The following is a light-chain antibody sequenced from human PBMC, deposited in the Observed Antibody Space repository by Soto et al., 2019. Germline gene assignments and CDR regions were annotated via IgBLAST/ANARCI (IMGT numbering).Light chain of an antibody. CDR2: TAS. J-gene: IGKJ1*01. CDR1: QNIISY. V-gene: IGKV1-39*01. Sequence: DIQMTQSPSSLSASVGDRVTITCRASQNIISYLNWYEQKPGKPPNLLINTASTLQSGVPSRFSGSGSGTEFTLTITSLQPEDCATYHCQQSYRTPRTFCQGTKGEVK. CDR3: QQSYRTPRT.